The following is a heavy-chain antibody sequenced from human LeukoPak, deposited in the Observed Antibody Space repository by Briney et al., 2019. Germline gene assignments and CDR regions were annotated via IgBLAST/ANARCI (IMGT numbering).Heavy chain of an antibody. J-gene: IGHJ4*02. CDR3: ARSPYYYDSSGYYSDY. Sequence: PGGSLRLSCAASGFTVSSDYMNWVRQAPGKGLEWVSVIQSGGTTYYADSVKGRFTISRDISKNTLYLQMDSLRAEDTAVYYCARSPYYYDSSGYYSDYWGQGTLVTVSS. D-gene: IGHD3-22*01. CDR2: IQSGGTT. V-gene: IGHV3-53*01. CDR1: GFTVSSDY.